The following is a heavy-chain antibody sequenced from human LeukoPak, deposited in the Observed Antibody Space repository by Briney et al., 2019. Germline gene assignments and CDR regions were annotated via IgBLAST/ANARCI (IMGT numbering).Heavy chain of an antibody. CDR2: IYYSGST. D-gene: IGHD3-22*01. CDR1: GGSISSYY. J-gene: IGHJ5*02. V-gene: IGHV4-59*01. CDR3: ARDQSYYDSSGYSNWFDP. Sequence: KASETLSHTCTVSGGSISSYYWSWIRQPPGKGLEWIGYIYYSGSTNYNPSLKSRVTISVDTSKNQFSLKLSSVTAADTAVYYCARDQSYYDSSGYSNWFDPWGQGTLVTVSS.